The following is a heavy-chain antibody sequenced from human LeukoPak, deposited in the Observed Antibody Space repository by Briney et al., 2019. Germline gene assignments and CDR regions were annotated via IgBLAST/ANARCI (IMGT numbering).Heavy chain of an antibody. V-gene: IGHV3-23*01. J-gene: IGHJ4*02. CDR1: GFTFSNYA. CDR3: ARDDYGETFDY. CDR2: ISGRGGST. Sequence: PGGSLRLSCAASGFTFSNYAMNWVRQAPGKGLEWVSGISGRGGSTFYVDSVKGRFTIPRDNSKNTLYLQMNSLRAEDTAIYYCARDDYGETFDYWGQGTLVTVSS. D-gene: IGHD4-17*01.